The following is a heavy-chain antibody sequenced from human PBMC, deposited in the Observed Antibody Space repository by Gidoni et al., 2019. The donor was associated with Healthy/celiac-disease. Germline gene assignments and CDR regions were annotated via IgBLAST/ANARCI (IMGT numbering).Heavy chain of an antibody. CDR3: AKSRAAVAGHPHPFDY. CDR2: ISYDGSNK. CDR1: GFTCSSNG. D-gene: IGHD6-19*01. J-gene: IGHJ4*02. V-gene: IGHV3-30*18. Sequence: QVQLVESGGGVVQSGRYLRLSCAASGFTCSSNGMNWVRQAPGKGLEWVAVISYDGSNKYYADSVKCRFTISRDNSKNTLYLQMNSLRAEDTAVYYCAKSRAAVAGHPHPFDYWGQGTLVTVSS.